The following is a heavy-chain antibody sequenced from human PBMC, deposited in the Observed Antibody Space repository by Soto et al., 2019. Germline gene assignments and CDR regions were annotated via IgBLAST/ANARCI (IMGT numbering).Heavy chain of an antibody. CDR2: IIPILGIA. V-gene: IGHV1-69*04. D-gene: IGHD4-17*01. Sequence: SVKVSCKTSGYTFTTYFMHWVRQAPGQGLEWMGRIIPILGIANYAQKFQGRVTITADKSTSTAYMELSSLRSEDTAVYYCARDPDYGDYVFGFDYWGQGTLVTVSS. J-gene: IGHJ4*02. CDR1: GYTFTTYF. CDR3: ARDPDYGDYVFGFDY.